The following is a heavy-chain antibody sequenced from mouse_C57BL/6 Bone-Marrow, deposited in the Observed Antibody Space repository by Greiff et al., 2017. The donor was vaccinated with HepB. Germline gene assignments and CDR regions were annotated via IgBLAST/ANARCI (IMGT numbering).Heavy chain of an antibody. Sequence: VQLQQPGAELVMPGASVKLSCKASGYTFTSYWMHWVKQRPGQGLEWIGEIDPSDSYTNYNQKFKGKSTLTVDKSSSTAYMQRSSLTSEDAAVYYCASSLLPRMDYWGQGTSVTVSS. V-gene: IGHV1-69*01. CDR2: IDPSDSYT. D-gene: IGHD1-1*01. J-gene: IGHJ4*01. CDR3: ASSLLPRMDY. CDR1: GYTFTSYW.